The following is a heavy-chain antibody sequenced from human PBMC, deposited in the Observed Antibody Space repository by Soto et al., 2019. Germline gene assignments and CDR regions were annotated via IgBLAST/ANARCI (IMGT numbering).Heavy chain of an antibody. V-gene: IGHV3-15*07. CDR2: IKSKINGGTA. CDR3: TTDSYSSITVARFDY. J-gene: IGHJ4*02. D-gene: IGHD1-26*01. Sequence: GGSLRLSCAASGFIFSNAWINWVRQVPGKGLEWVGRIKSKINGGTADYAAPVQGRFAVSRDDSKNMVFLQMNSLKTEDKGIYYRTTDSYSSITVARFDYWGQGTVVPVSP. CDR1: GFIFSNAW.